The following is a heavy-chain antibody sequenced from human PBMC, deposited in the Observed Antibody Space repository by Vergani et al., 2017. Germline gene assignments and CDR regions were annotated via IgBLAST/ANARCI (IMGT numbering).Heavy chain of an antibody. CDR1: GFTFSSYS. CDR2: IGSSSSVI. CDR3: AKVGRSEVAGTFGAFDI. J-gene: IGHJ3*02. D-gene: IGHD6-19*01. Sequence: EVEVVESGGGLVQPGGSLRLSCAASGFTFSSYSMNWVRQAPGKGLEWVSYIGSSSSVIYYADSVKGRFTISRDNSKNTLFLHMNSLRPEDTAVYYCAKVGRSEVAGTFGAFDIWGQGTMVTVSS. V-gene: IGHV3-48*01.